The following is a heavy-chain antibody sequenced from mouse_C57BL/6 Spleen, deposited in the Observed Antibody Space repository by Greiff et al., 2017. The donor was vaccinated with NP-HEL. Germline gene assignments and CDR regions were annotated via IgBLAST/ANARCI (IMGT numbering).Heavy chain of an antibody. CDR1: GYTFTDYY. V-gene: IGHV1-19*01. Sequence: VQLQQSGPVLVKPGASVKMSCKASGYTFTDYYMNWVKQSHGKSLEWIGVINPYNGGTSYNQKFKGKATLTVDKSSSTAYMELNSLTSEDSAVYYCARCTTVVARGYFDVWGTGTTVTVSS. D-gene: IGHD1-1*01. CDR3: ARCTTVVARGYFDV. J-gene: IGHJ1*03. CDR2: INPYNGGT.